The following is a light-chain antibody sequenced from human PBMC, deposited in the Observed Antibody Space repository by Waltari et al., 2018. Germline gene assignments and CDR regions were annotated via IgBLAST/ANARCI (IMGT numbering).Light chain of an antibody. J-gene: IGKJ3*01. CDR2: DAS. CDR3: QQRSNWLH. V-gene: IGKV3-11*01. CDR1: QSVSSY. Sequence: EIVLTQSPATLSLSPGERATLSCRASQSVSSYLAWYQQKPGQAPRLLIYDASNRATGIPARFSGSGSGTDFTLTISSLEPEDFAVYSCQQRSNWLHFGPGTKVDIK.